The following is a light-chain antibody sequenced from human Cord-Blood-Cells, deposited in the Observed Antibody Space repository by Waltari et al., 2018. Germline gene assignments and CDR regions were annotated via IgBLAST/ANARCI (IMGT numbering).Light chain of an antibody. V-gene: IGKV3-20*01. CDR3: QQYGSSPRT. CDR1: QSVSSSY. J-gene: IGKJ2*01. Sequence: EIVLTQSPGTLSLSPGERATFPCRANQSVSSSYLAWYQQKPGQAPRLLIYGASSRATGIPDRFSGSGSGTDFTLTISRLEPEDFAVYYCQQYGSSPRTFGQGTKLEIK. CDR2: GAS.